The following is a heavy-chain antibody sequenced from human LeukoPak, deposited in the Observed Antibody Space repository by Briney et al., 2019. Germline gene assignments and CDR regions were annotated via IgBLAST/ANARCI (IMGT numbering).Heavy chain of an antibody. CDR1: GGSISSYY. V-gene: IGHV4-4*07. Sequence: SETLSLTCTVSGGSISSYYWSWIRQPAGKGLEWIGRIYTSGSTNYNPSLKSRVTMSVDTSKNQFSLKLSSVTAADTAVYYCAREACSSTSCHLPRYYYMDVWGKGTTVTVSS. J-gene: IGHJ6*03. D-gene: IGHD2-2*01. CDR2: IYTSGST. CDR3: AREACSSTSCHLPRYYYMDV.